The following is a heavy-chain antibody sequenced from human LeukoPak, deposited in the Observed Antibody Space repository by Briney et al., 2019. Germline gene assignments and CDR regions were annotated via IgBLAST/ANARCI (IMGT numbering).Heavy chain of an antibody. CDR2: IYYSGST. J-gene: IGHJ4*02. V-gene: IGHV4-59*12. Sequence: PSETLSLTCTVSGGSISSYYWSWIRQPPGKGLEWIGYIYYSGSTNYNPSLKSRVTISVDTSKNQFSLKLSSVTAADTAVYYCARDLIAATDYWGQGTLVTVSS. CDR1: GGSISSYY. CDR3: ARDLIAATDY. D-gene: IGHD6-13*01.